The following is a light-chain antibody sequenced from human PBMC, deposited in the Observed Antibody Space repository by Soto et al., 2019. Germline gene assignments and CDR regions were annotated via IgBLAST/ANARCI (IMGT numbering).Light chain of an antibody. CDR2: ATS. V-gene: IGKV1-39*01. CDR3: QLIYGAPPT. Sequence: DIQMTQSPSSLSASVGDRVTITCRASQSISSYLNWYQQKPGKAPKVLIYATSSLEGGVPSRFSGSGSGTDFTLTISSLQPEDCATYYCQLIYGAPPTFGPGTKV. J-gene: IGKJ3*01. CDR1: QSISSY.